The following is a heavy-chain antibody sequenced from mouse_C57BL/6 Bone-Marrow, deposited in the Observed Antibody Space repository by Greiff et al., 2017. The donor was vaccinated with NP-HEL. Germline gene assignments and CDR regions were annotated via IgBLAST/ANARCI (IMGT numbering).Heavy chain of an antibody. CDR3: ARRGYYYGSWYFDV. D-gene: IGHD1-1*01. CDR1: GFTFSDYG. J-gene: IGHJ1*03. CDR2: ISNLAYSI. Sequence: EVKLVESGGGLVQPGGSLKLSCAASGFTFSDYGMAWVRQAPRKGPEWVAFISNLAYSIYYADTVTGRFTISRGNAKNTLYLEMSSLRSEDTPMYYCARRGYYYGSWYFDVWGTGTTVTVSS. V-gene: IGHV5-15*01.